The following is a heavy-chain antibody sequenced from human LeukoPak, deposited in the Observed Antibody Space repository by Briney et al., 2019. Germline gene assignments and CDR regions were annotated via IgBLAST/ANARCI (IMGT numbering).Heavy chain of an antibody. J-gene: IGHJ4*02. D-gene: IGHD3-10*01. CDR2: INSDGSST. CDR1: GFTFSTYW. V-gene: IGHV3-74*01. Sequence: GGSLRLSCAASGFTFSTYWMHWVRQAPGKGLVWVSRINSDGSSTSYADSVKGRFTISRDNAKNTLYLQMNSLRAEDTAVYYCAQNYGSGSYYSGIDYWGQGTLVTVSS. CDR3: AQNYGSGSYYSGIDY.